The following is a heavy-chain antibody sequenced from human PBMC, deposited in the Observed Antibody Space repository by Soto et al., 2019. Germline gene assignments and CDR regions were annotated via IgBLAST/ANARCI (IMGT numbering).Heavy chain of an antibody. V-gene: IGHV1-69*12. D-gene: IGHD2-21*02. J-gene: IGHJ4*02. Sequence: QVQLVQSGAEVKKPGSSVKVSCKASGGTFSSYAISWVRQAPGQGLEWMGGIIPIFGTANYAQKFQGRVTITADESTSTAYMELSSLISEDTAVYYCARVRPYCGGDCPFDYWGQGTLVTVSS. CDR3: ARVRPYCGGDCPFDY. CDR2: IIPIFGTA. CDR1: GGTFSSYA.